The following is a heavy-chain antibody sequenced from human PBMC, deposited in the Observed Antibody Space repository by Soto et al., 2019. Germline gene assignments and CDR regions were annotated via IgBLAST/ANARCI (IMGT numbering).Heavy chain of an antibody. CDR1: GFTFSSYA. CDR3: ARDVVVEVVATPGFHDNIIHRDY. J-gene: IGHJ4*02. Sequence: GGSLRLSCAASGFTFSSYAMHWVRQAPGKGLEWVAVISYDGSNKYYADSVKGRFTISRDNSKNTLYLQMNSLRAEDTAVYYCARDVVVEVVATPGFHDNIIHRDYWGQGTLVTVSS. CDR2: ISYDGSNK. D-gene: IGHD2-15*01. V-gene: IGHV3-30-3*01.